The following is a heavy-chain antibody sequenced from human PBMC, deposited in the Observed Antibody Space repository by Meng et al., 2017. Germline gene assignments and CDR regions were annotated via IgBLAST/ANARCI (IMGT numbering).Heavy chain of an antibody. V-gene: IGHV4-4*02. CDR2: IYHSGST. Sequence: QAPLQESGPGLVNPSGTLSLTCRVSGGSISSSNWWSWVRQPPGKGLEWIGEIYHSGSTNYNPSLKSRVTISVDKSKNQFSLKLSSVTAADTAVYYCARAGVGYYDSSGPYSYWGQGTLVTVSS. J-gene: IGHJ4*02. D-gene: IGHD3-22*01. CDR3: ARAGVGYYDSSGPYSY. CDR1: GGSISSSNW.